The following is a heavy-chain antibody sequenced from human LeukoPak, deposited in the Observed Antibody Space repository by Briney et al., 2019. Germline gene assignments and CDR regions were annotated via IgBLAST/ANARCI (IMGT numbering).Heavy chain of an antibody. CDR2: INWNGAST. CDR1: GFTFDDYD. Sequence: PGGSLRLSCAASGFTFDDYDMSWVRQVPGKGLEWVSAINWNGASTGYADSVKGRFTISRDNAKNSLYLQMNSLSAEDTALYSCARDVEYSNIYFYYYIDVWGKGTTVTVSS. D-gene: IGHD6-6*01. CDR3: ARDVEYSNIYFYYYIDV. J-gene: IGHJ6*03. V-gene: IGHV3-20*04.